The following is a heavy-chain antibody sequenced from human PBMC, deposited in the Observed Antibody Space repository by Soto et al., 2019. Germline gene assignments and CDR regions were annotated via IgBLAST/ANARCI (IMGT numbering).Heavy chain of an antibody. CDR3: ARATMTTVTTFSFDP. J-gene: IGHJ5*02. Sequence: SETLSLTCTVSGGSISSSSYYWGWIRQPPGKGLEWIGSIYYSGSTYYNPSLKSRVTISVDTSKNQFSLKLSSVTAADTAVYYCARATMTTVTTFSFDPWGQGTLVTVSS. CDR1: GGSISSSSYY. CDR2: IYYSGST. D-gene: IGHD4-4*01. V-gene: IGHV4-39*01.